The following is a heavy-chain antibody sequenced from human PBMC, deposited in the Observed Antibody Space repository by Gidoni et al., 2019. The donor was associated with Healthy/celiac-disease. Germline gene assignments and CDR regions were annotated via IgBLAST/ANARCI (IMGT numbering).Heavy chain of an antibody. CDR3: AKEPGIQLSYYGMDV. CDR2: ISYEGSNK. D-gene: IGHD5-18*01. J-gene: IGHJ6*02. Sequence: QVQLVESGGGVVQPGRSLRLSCAASGFTFSSYGMHWVRQAPGKGLEWVAVISYEGSNKYYADSVKGRFTISRDNSKNTLYLQMNSLRAEDTAVYYCAKEPGIQLSYYGMDVWGQGTTVTVSS. CDR1: GFTFSSYG. V-gene: IGHV3-30*18.